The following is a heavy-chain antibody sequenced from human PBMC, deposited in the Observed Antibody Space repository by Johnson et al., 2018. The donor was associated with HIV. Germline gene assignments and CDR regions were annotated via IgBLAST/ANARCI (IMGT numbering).Heavy chain of an antibody. V-gene: IGHV3-23*04. J-gene: IGHJ3*02. CDR1: GFAFSSYA. CDR2: ISGSGGST. CDR3: AKGRDSSSWYLADAFDI. Sequence: VQLVESGGGVVQPGRSLRLSCAASGFAFSSYAMTWVRQAPGKGLEWVSAISGSGGSTYYADSVKGQFTISRDNSKNTLYLQMNSLRAEDTAIYYCAKGRDSSSWYLADAFDIWGQGTMVTVSS. D-gene: IGHD6-13*01.